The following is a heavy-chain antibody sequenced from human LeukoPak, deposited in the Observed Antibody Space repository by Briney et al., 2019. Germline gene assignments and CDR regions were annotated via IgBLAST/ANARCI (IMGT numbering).Heavy chain of an antibody. CDR3: ARDWSPKGRGVIPPGGY. V-gene: IGHV3-33*08. Sequence: PGGSLRLSCAASGFTFSSYAMSWVRQAPGKGLEWVAVIWYDGSNKYYADSVKGRFTISRDNSKNTLYLQMNSLRAEDTAVYYCARDWSPKGRGVIPPGGYWGQGTLVTVSS. J-gene: IGHJ4*02. D-gene: IGHD3-10*01. CDR2: IWYDGSNK. CDR1: GFTFSSYA.